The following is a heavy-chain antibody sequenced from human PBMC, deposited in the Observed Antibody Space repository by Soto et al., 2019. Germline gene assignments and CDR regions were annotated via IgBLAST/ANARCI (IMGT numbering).Heavy chain of an antibody. CDR3: ARDVSSWRPPRVIIYDY. Sequence: ASVKVSCKASGYTFTSYGISWVRQAPGQGLEWMGWISAYNGNTNYAQKLQGRVTMTTDTSTSTAYMELRSLRSDDTAVYYCARDVSSWRPPRVIIYDYWGKGALVTVSS. J-gene: IGHJ4*02. D-gene: IGHD3-10*01. V-gene: IGHV1-18*04. CDR2: ISAYNGNT. CDR1: GYTFTSYG.